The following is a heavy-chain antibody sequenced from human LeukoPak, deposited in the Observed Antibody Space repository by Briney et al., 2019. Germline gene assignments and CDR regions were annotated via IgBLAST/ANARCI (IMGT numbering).Heavy chain of an antibody. D-gene: IGHD5-18*01. CDR3: ASPAMAFIDQGRYNYYYYMDV. J-gene: IGHJ6*03. Sequence: SSETLSLTCTVSGGSISSYYWSWIRQPPGKGLEWIGYIYYSGSTNYNPSLKSRVTISVDTSKNQFSLKLSSVTAADTAVYYCASPAMAFIDQGRYNYYYYMDVWGKGTTVTVSS. CDR2: IYYSGST. V-gene: IGHV4-59*08. CDR1: GGSISSYY.